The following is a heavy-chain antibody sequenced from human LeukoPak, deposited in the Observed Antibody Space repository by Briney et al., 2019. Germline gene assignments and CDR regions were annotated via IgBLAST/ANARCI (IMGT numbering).Heavy chain of an antibody. J-gene: IGHJ4*02. V-gene: IGHV4-4*09. CDR3: ARHRFSGFDY. CDR1: GGSISSYY. D-gene: IGHD3-10*01. CDR2: IYTSGST. Sequence: SETLSRTCTVCGGSISSYYWIWIRQPPGQGLEWIGYIYTSGSTNYNPSLESRVTISVDTSKNPFSVKMSSVTAADTAVYYCARHRFSGFDYWGQRTLVTVSS.